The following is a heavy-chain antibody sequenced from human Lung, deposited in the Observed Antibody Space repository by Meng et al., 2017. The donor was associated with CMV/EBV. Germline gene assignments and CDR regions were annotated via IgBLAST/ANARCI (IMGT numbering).Heavy chain of an antibody. CDR1: EYTFTAYY. V-gene: IGHV1-2*02. CDR2: IDPNGGGT. J-gene: IGHJ6*02. D-gene: IGHD2-2*01. CDR3: ARERYLVPAASPDYYYYGMDV. Sequence: ASVKVSXKASEYTFTAYYIHWVRQAPGQGLEWMGWIDPNGGGTNYAQKFQGRVTMTSDTSIRTAYMELSRLRSDDAALYYCARERYLVPAASPDYYYYGMDVWGQGXTVTVSS.